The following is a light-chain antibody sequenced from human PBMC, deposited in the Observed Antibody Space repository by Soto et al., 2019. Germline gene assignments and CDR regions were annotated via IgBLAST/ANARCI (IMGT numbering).Light chain of an antibody. CDR3: QSYDSGLSGCL. Sequence: QSVLTQPPSVSGAPGQRVTISCTGSSSNIGAVFDVHWYQQVPGTAPKLLIYENTKRPSGVPDRFSGSKSGTSASLAITGLQAEDEAAYYCQSYDSGLSGCLFGGGTKLTVL. CDR2: ENT. V-gene: IGLV1-40*01. CDR1: SSNIGAVFD. J-gene: IGLJ2*01.